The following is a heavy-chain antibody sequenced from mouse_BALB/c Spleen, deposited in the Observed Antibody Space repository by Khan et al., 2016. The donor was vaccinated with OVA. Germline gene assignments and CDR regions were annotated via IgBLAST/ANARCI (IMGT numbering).Heavy chain of an antibody. CDR3: VNHGSSSAWFTY. J-gene: IGHJ3*01. D-gene: IGHD1-1*01. V-gene: IGHV1-7*01. CDR1: GYTFTSYW. Sequence: VQLQESGAELAKPGASVKMSCKASGYTFTSYWMHWVKQRPGQGLEWIGYINPATDYTEYNQKFKNMATLTADKSSSTAYMQLSSLTSEDSAVYYCVNHGSSSAWFTYWGQGTPVTVSA. CDR2: INPATDYT.